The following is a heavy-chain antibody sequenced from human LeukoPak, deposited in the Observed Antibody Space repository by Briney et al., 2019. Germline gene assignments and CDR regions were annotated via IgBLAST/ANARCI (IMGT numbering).Heavy chain of an antibody. J-gene: IGHJ4*02. CDR1: GFSFGSYG. Sequence: PGGSLRLSCAASGFSFGSYGMHWVRQAPGKGLEWVAVISHEGSNKYYADSVRGRFTISRDNSKNMVYLQMNSLRAEDTAVYYCARSRWPEDYWGQGTLVTVSS. D-gene: IGHD4-23*01. V-gene: IGHV3-30*03. CDR3: ARSRWPEDY. CDR2: ISHEGSNK.